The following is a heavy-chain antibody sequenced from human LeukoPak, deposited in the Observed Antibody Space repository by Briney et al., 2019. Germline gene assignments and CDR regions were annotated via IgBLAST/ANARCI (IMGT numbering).Heavy chain of an antibody. CDR2: ISSSGSTT. V-gene: IGHV3-48*04. CDR1: GFTFSTYS. J-gene: IGHJ4*02. Sequence: GGSLRLSCAASGFTFSTYSMNWVRQAPGKGLEWVSYISSSGSTTYYADSAKGRFTISRDNAENSLSLQMDSLRAEDTAVYYCARDISPLDYWGQGTLVTVSS. CDR3: ARDISPLDY.